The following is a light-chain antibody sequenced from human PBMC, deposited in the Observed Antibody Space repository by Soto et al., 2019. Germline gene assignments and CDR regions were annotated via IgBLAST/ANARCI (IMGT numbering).Light chain of an antibody. CDR3: APWDDSLNGVV. Sequence: QSVLTQPPSASGTLGQRVTLSCSGSSSNIRSNTVNWYQQVPGTAPKLLIDSNNQRPSGVPDRVSGSKSGTSPSLAISGLQSEDEVDCYCAPWDDSLNGVVFGGGTKLTVL. J-gene: IGLJ2*01. V-gene: IGLV1-44*01. CDR1: SSNIRSNT. CDR2: SNN.